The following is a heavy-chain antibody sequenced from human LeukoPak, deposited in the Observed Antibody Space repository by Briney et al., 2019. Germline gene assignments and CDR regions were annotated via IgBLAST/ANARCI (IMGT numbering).Heavy chain of an antibody. CDR3: AGDRSTNPYYFDY. V-gene: IGHV3-21*01. D-gene: IGHD1-14*01. J-gene: IGHJ4*02. CDR2: ISSSSSYI. Sequence: PGGSLRLSCAASGFTFSSYSMNWVRQAPGKGLEWVSSISSSSSYIYYADSVKGRFTISRDNAKNSLYLQMNSLRAEDTAVCYCAGDRSTNPYYFDYWGQGTLVTVSS. CDR1: GFTFSSYS.